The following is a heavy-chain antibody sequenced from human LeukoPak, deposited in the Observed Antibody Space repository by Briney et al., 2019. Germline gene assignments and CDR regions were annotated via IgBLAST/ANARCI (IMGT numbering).Heavy chain of an antibody. CDR3: AKDRISLGELLSSLEY. CDR1: GFTFSDYG. J-gene: IGHJ4*02. Sequence: GGSLRLSCAASGFTFSDYGMHWVRQAPGKGLEWVAFLRYDGTNEYYSDSVRGRFSISRDNSKNTVYLQVNRLRAEDTAVYYCAKDRISLGELLSSLEYWGQGILVTVSS. CDR2: LRYDGTNE. D-gene: IGHD3-10*01. V-gene: IGHV3-30*02.